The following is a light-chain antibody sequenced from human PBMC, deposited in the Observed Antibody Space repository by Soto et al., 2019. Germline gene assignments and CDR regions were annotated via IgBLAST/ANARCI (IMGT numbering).Light chain of an antibody. Sequence: EIVLTQSPGTVSLSPGERATLSCRASQSVSSRNLAWYRQKPGQAPSLLIFGASNRATGIPDRFSGSGSGTHFTVTISRLEPEDCAVYYCRRYSDSPPAYTFGQGPKLEIK. V-gene: IGKV3-20*01. CDR1: QSVSSRN. CDR2: GAS. J-gene: IGKJ2*01. CDR3: RRYSDSPPAYT.